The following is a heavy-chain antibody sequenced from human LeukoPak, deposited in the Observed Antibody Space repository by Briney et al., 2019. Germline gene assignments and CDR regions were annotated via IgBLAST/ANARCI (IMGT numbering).Heavy chain of an antibody. V-gene: IGHV1-46*01. D-gene: IGHD6-6*01. Sequence: ASVKVSCKASGYSFINYYIHWVRQAPGQGLEWMGVMNPGSDYTTYARKFQGRVTMTNDTSTSTAYMELSSLKSEDTAVYYCTKAASGSSSVNWFDAWGQGTLVTVSS. CDR1: GYSFINYY. J-gene: IGHJ5*02. CDR3: TKAASGSSSVNWFDA. CDR2: MNPGSDYT.